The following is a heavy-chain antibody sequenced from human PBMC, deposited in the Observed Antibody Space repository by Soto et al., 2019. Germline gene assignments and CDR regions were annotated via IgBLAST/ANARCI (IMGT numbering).Heavy chain of an antibody. V-gene: IGHV4-59*12. Sequence: PSETLSLTCSVSGGSITGYYWSWIRQPPGKGLEWIGYIYYSGSTYYNPSLKSRITISVDTSKNQFSLKLSSVTAADTAVYYCARSSPVVTAPWGQGTLVTVSS. CDR2: IYYSGST. CDR1: GGSITGYY. CDR3: ARSSPVVTAP. J-gene: IGHJ5*02. D-gene: IGHD2-21*02.